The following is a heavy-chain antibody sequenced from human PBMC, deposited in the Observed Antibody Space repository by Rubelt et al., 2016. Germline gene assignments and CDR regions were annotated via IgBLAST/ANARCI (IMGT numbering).Heavy chain of an antibody. D-gene: IGHD3-16*01. Sequence: PGVALEWLARIDWDNYEYSSTYLKSRLTISKDTSKSQVVLTVTNVDPADTATYYCARSFGLVSYYYGMDVWGQGTTVTVSS. J-gene: IGHJ6*02. CDR3: ARSFGLVSYYYGMDV. CDR2: IDWDNYE. V-gene: IGHV2-70*11.